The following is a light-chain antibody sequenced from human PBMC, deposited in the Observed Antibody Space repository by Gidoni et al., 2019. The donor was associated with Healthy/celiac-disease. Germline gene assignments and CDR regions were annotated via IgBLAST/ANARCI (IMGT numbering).Light chain of an antibody. Sequence: SYDLTQPPSLSVSPGQTARITFSGDALPKQYAYWYQQKPGQAPVLVIYKDSERPSGIPERFSGSSSGTTVTLTISGVQAEDEADYYCQSADSSGTYVVFGGGTKLTVL. J-gene: IGLJ2*01. V-gene: IGLV3-25*03. CDR1: ALPKQY. CDR2: KDS. CDR3: QSADSSGTYVV.